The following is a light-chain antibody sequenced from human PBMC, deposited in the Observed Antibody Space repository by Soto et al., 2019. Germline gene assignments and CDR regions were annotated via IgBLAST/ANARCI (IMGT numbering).Light chain of an antibody. V-gene: IGLV1-40*01. J-gene: IGLJ1*01. CDR1: SSNIGAGYD. Sequence: QSVVTEPPSVSGAPGQRVTISCTGSSSNIGAGYDVHWYQQLPGTAPKLLIYGNSNRPSGVPDRFSGSKSGTSASLAITGLQAEDEADYYCQPYDSSLSGFYVFGTGTKSPS. CDR2: GNS. CDR3: QPYDSSLSGFYV.